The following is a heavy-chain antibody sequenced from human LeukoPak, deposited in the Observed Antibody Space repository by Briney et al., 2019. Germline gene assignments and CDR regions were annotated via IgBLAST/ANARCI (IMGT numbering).Heavy chain of an antibody. CDR1: GGSISSYY. CDR3: ARETQLAYCGGDCYYYFDY. Sequence: SETLSLTCTVSGGSISSYYWSWIRQPPGKGLEWIGYIYYSGSTNYNPSLKSRVTISVDTSKNQFSLKLSSVTAAGTAVYYCARETQLAYCGGDCYYYFDYWGQGTLVTVSS. D-gene: IGHD2-21*02. J-gene: IGHJ4*02. CDR2: IYYSGST. V-gene: IGHV4-59*01.